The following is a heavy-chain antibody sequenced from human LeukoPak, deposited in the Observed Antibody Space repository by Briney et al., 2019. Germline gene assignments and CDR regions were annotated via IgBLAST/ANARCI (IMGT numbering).Heavy chain of an antibody. D-gene: IGHD6-19*01. CDR2: ISSSSSYI. Sequence: ETLSLTCAVYGGSFSGYYWSWVRQAPGKGLEWVSSISSSSSYIYYADSVKGRFTISRDNAKNSLYLQMNSLRAEDTAVYYCARDATYSSGWYSEFDPWGQGTLVTVSS. V-gene: IGHV3-21*01. CDR3: ARDATYSSGWYSEFDP. J-gene: IGHJ5*02. CDR1: GGSFSGYY.